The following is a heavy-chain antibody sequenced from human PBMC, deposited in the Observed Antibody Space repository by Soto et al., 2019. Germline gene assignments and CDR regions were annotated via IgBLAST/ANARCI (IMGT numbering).Heavy chain of an antibody. J-gene: IGHJ4*02. Sequence: PSETLSLTCTVSGGSISSGDYYWSWIRQPPGKGLEWIGYIYYSGSTYYNPSLKSRVTISVDTSKNQFSLKLSSVTAADTAAYYCARSRSAEPFDYWGQGTLVTVSS. CDR3: ARSRSAEPFDY. V-gene: IGHV4-30-4*01. CDR1: GGSISSGDYY. D-gene: IGHD1-26*01. CDR2: IYYSGST.